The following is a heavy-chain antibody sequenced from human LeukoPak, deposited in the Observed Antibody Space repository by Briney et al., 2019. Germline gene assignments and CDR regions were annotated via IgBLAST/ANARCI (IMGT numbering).Heavy chain of an antibody. CDR2: ISSNGGST. J-gene: IGHJ6*03. CDR1: GFTFSNYW. V-gene: IGHV3-64*01. D-gene: IGHD2-15*01. CDR3: ARQDLAYYMDV. Sequence: GSLRLSCAASGFTFSNYWMHWVRQAPGKGLEYVSAISSNGGSTYYANSVKGRFTISRDNSKNTLYLQMGSLRAEDMAVYYCARQDLAYYMDVWGKGTTVTVSS.